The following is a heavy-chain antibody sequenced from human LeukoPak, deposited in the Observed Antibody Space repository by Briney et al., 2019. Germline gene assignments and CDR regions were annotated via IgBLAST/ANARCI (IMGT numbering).Heavy chain of an antibody. Sequence: PSETLSLTCTVSGGSISSSGYYWGWIRQPPGKGLEWIGSIYYSGSTYYNPSLKSRVTISVDTSKNQFSLQLSSVTAADTAVYYCARELEILTGYYPRLGWFDPWGQGTLVTVSS. J-gene: IGHJ5*02. V-gene: IGHV4-39*07. D-gene: IGHD3-9*01. CDR3: ARELEILTGYYPRLGWFDP. CDR2: IYYSGST. CDR1: GGSISSSGYY.